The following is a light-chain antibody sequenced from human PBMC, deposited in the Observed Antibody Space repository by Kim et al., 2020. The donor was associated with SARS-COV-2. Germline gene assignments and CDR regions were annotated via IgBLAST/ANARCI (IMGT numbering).Light chain of an antibody. CDR1: QSISSN. Sequence: SPGERATLSCRASQSISSNLAWYQQKPGQAPRLRIYGASTRATDIPARFSGSGSGTDFTLTISSLQSEDFAVYYCQQYNNWPPYTFGQGTKVDIK. V-gene: IGKV3-15*01. CDR3: QQYNNWPPYT. CDR2: GAS. J-gene: IGKJ2*01.